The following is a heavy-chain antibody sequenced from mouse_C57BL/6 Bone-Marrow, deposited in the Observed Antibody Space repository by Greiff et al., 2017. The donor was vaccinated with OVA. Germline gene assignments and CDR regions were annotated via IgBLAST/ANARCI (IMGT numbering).Heavy chain of an antibody. V-gene: IGHV5-9-1*02. D-gene: IGHD2-1*01. Sequence: EVKVEESGEGLVKPGGSLKLSCAASGFTFSSYAMSWVRQTPEKRLEWVAYISSGGDYIYYADTVKGRFTISRDNARNTLYLQMSSLKSEDTAMYYCTSLLDAMDYWGQGTSVTVSS. CDR3: TSLLDAMDY. CDR1: GFTFSSYA. J-gene: IGHJ4*01. CDR2: ISSGGDYI.